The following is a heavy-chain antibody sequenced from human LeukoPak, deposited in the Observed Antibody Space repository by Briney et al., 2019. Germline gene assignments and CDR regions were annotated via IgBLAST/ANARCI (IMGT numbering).Heavy chain of an antibody. CDR3: AKFHYGSGSYLKHAFDI. CDR2: ISGSGGST. J-gene: IGHJ3*02. Sequence: EGSLGLSCAASGFTFSSYAMSWVRQAPGKGLEWVSAISGSGGSTYYADSVKGRFTISRDNSKNTLYLQMNSLRAEDTAVYYCAKFHYGSGSYLKHAFDIWGQGTMVTVSS. V-gene: IGHV3-23*01. D-gene: IGHD3-10*01. CDR1: GFTFSSYA.